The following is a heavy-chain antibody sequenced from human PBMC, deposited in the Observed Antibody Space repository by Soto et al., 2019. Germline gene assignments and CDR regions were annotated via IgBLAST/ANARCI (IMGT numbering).Heavy chain of an antibody. Sequence: EVQLMESGGGLVQPGGSLRLSCAASGFNFGASWMAWVRQAPGKGLEWVADIKQDGSEKNYVDSVKCRVTIYRDDAKNSLYLQMNSRRAEDTAVYYGERDPFYGAIDYWGRGTLVTVSS. CDR2: IKQDGSEK. CDR1: GFNFGASW. J-gene: IGHJ4*02. V-gene: IGHV3-7*01. CDR3: ERDPFYGAIDY. D-gene: IGHD3-10*01.